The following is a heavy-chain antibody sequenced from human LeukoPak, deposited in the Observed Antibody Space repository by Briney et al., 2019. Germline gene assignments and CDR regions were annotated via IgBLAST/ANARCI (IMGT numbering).Heavy chain of an antibody. V-gene: IGHV4-59*01. Sequence: SETLSLTCTVSGGSISSYYWSWIRQPPGKGLEWIGYIYYSGSTNYNPSLKSRVTISVDTSKDQFSLKLSSVTAADTAVYYCARAAGIAVAGPYFNWSDPWGQGTLVTVSS. J-gene: IGHJ5*02. CDR3: ARAAGIAVAGPYFNWSDP. CDR2: IYYSGST. D-gene: IGHD6-19*01. CDR1: GGSISSYY.